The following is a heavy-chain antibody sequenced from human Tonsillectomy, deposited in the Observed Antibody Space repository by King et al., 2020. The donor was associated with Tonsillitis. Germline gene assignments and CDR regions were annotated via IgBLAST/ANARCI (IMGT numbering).Heavy chain of an antibody. CDR2: IWYDGSNK. D-gene: IGHD2-15*01. V-gene: IGHV3-33*01. Sequence: HVQLVESGGGVVQPGRSLRLSCAASGFTFSSHVMHWVRQAPGKGLEWVELIWYDGSNKYYADSVKGRFTISRDNSKNTLYLQMNSLRAEETAVYYCASSTYCSGGSCFERDFYYYMNVWGKGTTVTVSS. CDR1: GFTFSSHV. J-gene: IGHJ6*03. CDR3: ASSTYCSGGSCFERDFYYYMNV.